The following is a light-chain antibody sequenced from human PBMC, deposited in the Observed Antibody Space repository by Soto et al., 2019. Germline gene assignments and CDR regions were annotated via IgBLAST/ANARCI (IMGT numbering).Light chain of an antibody. CDR2: DAS. V-gene: IGKV3-11*01. CDR1: QSVSTY. CDR3: QQLNSFPFT. J-gene: IGKJ5*01. Sequence: LSQAPATLSLSPCERASLSCRASQSVSTYLAWYQQKPGQAPRLLIFDASNRATGIPARFSGSGSGTDFTLTISSLQPEDFAPYYCQQLNSFPFTFGQGTRLEIK.